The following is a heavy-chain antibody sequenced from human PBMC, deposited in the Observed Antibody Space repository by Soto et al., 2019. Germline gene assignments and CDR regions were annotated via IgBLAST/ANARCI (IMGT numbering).Heavy chain of an antibody. CDR1: GFTFDDYA. D-gene: IGHD4-17*01. CDR3: AKDHDDGDYLVAFDI. V-gene: IGHV3-9*01. CDR2: ISWNSGKI. J-gene: IGHJ3*02. Sequence: EVQLVESGGGLVQPGRSLRLSCAASGFTFDDYAMHWVRQAPGKGLEWVSGISWNSGKIGYADSVKGRFTISRDNAKNSLYLQMNSLRAEDTALYYCAKDHDDGDYLVAFDIWGQGTMVTVSS.